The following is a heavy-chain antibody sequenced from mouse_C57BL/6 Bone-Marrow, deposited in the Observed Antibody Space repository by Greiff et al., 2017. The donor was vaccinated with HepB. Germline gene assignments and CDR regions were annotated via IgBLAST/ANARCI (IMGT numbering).Heavy chain of an antibody. CDR1: GYTFTSYW. J-gene: IGHJ3*01. V-gene: IGHV1-69*01. Sequence: VQLQQPGAELVMPGASVKLSCKASGYTFTSYWMHWVQQRPGQGLEWIGEIDPSDSYTNYNQKFKGKSTLTVDKSSSTAYMQLSSLTSEDSAVYYGARAYGSSPFAYWGQGTLVTVSA. CDR2: IDPSDSYT. CDR3: ARAYGSSPFAY. D-gene: IGHD1-1*01.